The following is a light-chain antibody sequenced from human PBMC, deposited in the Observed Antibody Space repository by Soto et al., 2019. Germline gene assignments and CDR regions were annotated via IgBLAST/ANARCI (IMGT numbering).Light chain of an antibody. V-gene: IGLV2-8*01. CDR1: SSDVGGYNY. J-gene: IGLJ2*01. CDR2: EVT. Sequence: QSALTQPPSASGSPGQSVTISCTGTSSDVGGYNYVSWYQHHPGKAPKLMIYEVTKRPSGVPDRFSGSKSGNTASLTVSGLQAEDEADYYCNSYAGSNLMVFGGGTKVTVL. CDR3: NSYAGSNLMV.